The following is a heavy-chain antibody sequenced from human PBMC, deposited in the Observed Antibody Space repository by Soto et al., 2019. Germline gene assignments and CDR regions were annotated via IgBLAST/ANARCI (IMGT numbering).Heavy chain of an antibody. CDR2: IYPSGSA. CDR1: GGSINSGGYS. J-gene: IGHJ6*02. CDR3: AREIFPYGMDV. Sequence: KTSETLSLTCGVSGGSINSGGYSWSWIRQPPGRGLEWIGNIYPSGSANYSPTLKTRVAISVDRSMNQFSLNLGSVTAADTAVYYCAREIFPYGMDVWGPGTTVTVSS. V-gene: IGHV4-30-2*01. D-gene: IGHD3-3*01.